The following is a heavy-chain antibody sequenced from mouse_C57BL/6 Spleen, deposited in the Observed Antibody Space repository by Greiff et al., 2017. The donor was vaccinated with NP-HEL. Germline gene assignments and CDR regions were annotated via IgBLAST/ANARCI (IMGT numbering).Heavy chain of an antibody. J-gene: IGHJ1*03. CDR2: IDPSDSYT. D-gene: IGHD1-1*01. CDR3: ARKGSSYGYFDV. V-gene: IGHV1-59*01. CDR1: GYTFTSYW. Sequence: QVQLKQSGAELVRPGTSVKLSCKASGYTFTSYWMHWVKQRPGQGLEWIGVIDPSDSYTNYNQKFKGKATLTVDTSSSTAYMQLSSLTSEDSAVYYCARKGSSYGYFDVWGTGTTVTVSS.